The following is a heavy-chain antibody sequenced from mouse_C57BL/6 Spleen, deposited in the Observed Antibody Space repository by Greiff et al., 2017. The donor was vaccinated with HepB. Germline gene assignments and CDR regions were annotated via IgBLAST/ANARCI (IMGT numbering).Heavy chain of an antibody. Sequence: EVKLMESGGGLVKPGGSLKLSCAASGFTFSSYAMSCVRQTPEKRLEWVATISDGGSYTYYPDNVKGRFTISRDNAKNNLYLQMSHLKSEDTAMYYCARGYDGYSHYFDYWGQGTTLTVSS. CDR1: GFTFSSYA. CDR3: ARGYDGYSHYFDY. CDR2: ISDGGSYT. V-gene: IGHV5-4*03. D-gene: IGHD2-3*01. J-gene: IGHJ2*01.